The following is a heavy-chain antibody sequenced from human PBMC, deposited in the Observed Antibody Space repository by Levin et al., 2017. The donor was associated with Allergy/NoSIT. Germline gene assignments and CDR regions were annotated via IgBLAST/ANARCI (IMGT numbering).Heavy chain of an antibody. J-gene: IGHJ4*02. CDR2: ISSSSSYT. D-gene: IGHD3-3*01. Sequence: PGESLKISCAASRFTFSDYYMSWIRQAPGKGLEWVSDISSSSSYTNYADSVKGRFTISRDNAKNSLYLQMNSLRAEDTAVYYCAREAPSYYDFWTGYYIDYWGQGTLVTVSS. V-gene: IGHV3-11*06. CDR1: RFTFSDYY. CDR3: AREAPSYYDFWTGYYIDY.